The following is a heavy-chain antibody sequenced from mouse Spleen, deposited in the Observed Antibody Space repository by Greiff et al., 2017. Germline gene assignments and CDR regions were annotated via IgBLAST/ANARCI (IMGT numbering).Heavy chain of an antibody. J-gene: IGHJ3*01. D-gene: IGHD1-1*01. CDR2: IWTGGGT. Sequence: VQRVESGPGLVAPSQSLSITCTVSGFSLTSYDISWIRQPPGKGLEWLGVIWTGGGTNYNSAFMSRLSISKDNSKSQVFLKMNSLQTDDTAIYYCVTAPYYYGSPFAYWGQGTLVTVSA. CDR1: GFSLTSYD. CDR3: VTAPYYYGSPFAY. V-gene: IGHV2-9-2*01.